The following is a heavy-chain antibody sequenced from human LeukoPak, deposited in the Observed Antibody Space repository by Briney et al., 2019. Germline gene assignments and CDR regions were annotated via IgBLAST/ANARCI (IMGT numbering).Heavy chain of an antibody. Sequence: GASVKVSCKASGGTFSSYAISWVRQAPGQGLEWTGRIIPIFGTANYAQKFQGRVTITTDESTSTAYMELSSLRSEDTAVYYCATGGCSGGSCYYYYYMDVWGKGTTVTVSS. J-gene: IGHJ6*03. V-gene: IGHV1-69*05. CDR3: ATGGCSGGSCYYYYYMDV. D-gene: IGHD2-15*01. CDR1: GGTFSSYA. CDR2: IIPIFGTA.